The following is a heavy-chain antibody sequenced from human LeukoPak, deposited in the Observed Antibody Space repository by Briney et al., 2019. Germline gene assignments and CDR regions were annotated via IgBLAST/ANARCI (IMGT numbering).Heavy chain of an antibody. J-gene: IGHJ4*02. Sequence: AGGSLRLSCAASGFTFSSYAMSWVRQAPGKGLEWVSAISGSGGSTYYADSVKGRFTISRDNSKNTLYLQMNSLRAEDTAVYYRAKGPSSSQDFDYWGQGTLVTVSS. CDR2: ISGSGGST. CDR1: GFTFSSYA. CDR3: AKGPSSSQDFDY. V-gene: IGHV3-23*01. D-gene: IGHD6-13*01.